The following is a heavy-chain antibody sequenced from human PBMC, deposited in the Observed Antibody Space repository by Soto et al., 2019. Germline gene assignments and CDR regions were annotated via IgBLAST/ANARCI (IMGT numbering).Heavy chain of an antibody. D-gene: IGHD4-17*01. Sequence: VSVKVSCKASGYTFTSYYRRWVRQAPGQGLEWMGIINPSGGSTSYAQKFQGWVTMTRDTSISTAYMELSRLRSDDTAVYYCARVVDYGGNSGIDYFDYWGQGTLVTVSS. J-gene: IGHJ4*02. CDR1: GYTFTSYY. CDR3: ARVVDYGGNSGIDYFDY. V-gene: IGHV1-46*01. CDR2: INPSGGST.